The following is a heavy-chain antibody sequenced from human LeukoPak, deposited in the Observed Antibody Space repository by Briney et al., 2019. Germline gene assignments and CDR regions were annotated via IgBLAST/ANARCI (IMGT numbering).Heavy chain of an antibody. D-gene: IGHD5-18*01. CDR3: ARVGYSYSTKTDY. CDR1: GGTFSSYA. V-gene: IGHV1-69*04. J-gene: IGHJ4*02. CDR2: IIPILGIA. Sequence: SVKVSCKASGGTFSSYAISWVRQAPGQGLEWMGRIIPILGIANYAQKFQGRVTITADKSTSTAYMELSSLRSEDTAVYYCARVGYSYSTKTDYWGQGTLVTVSS.